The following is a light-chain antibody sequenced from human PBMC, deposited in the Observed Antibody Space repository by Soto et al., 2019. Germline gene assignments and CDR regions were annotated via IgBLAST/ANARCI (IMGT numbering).Light chain of an antibody. J-gene: IGLJ1*01. CDR1: SSDVGSYTL. V-gene: IGLV2-23*02. CDR3: CSYAGSSTYV. Sequence: QSVLAQPASVSGSPGESITISCTGTSSDVGSYTLVSWYQQHPGKAPKLMIYEVSKRPSGVSNRFSGSKSGNTASLTISGLQGEDEADYYCCSYAGSSTYVSGTGTKVTVL. CDR2: EVS.